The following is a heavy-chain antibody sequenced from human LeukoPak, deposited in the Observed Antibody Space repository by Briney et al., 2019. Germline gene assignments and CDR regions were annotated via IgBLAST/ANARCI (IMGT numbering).Heavy chain of an antibody. CDR1: GFTFSSYA. CDR3: ARDPTASPPFLRLGESPDYYYGMDV. D-gene: IGHD3-10*01. CDR2: IHCEGDNI. V-gene: IGHV3-74*01. J-gene: IGHJ6*02. Sequence: EGSLRLSCAASGFTFSSYALYWVRQAPGKGLVWVARIHCEGDNISYAGAVRGRFTNSRDNSKNTLYLQMSSLRADDTAGYYCARDPTASPPFLRLGESPDYYYGMDVWVQGTTAADS.